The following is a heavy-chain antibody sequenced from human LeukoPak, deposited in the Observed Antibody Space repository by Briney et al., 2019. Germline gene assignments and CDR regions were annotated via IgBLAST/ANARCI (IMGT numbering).Heavy chain of an antibody. CDR1: GLTFSTSG. J-gene: IGHJ4*02. CDR3: AREGGIIVAGKFDS. V-gene: IGHV3-30*02. Sequence: GGSLRLSCAASGLTFSTSGMHWVRQAPGKGLEWVAFIQYDESDKYYADSVRGRLTISRDNSKNTLYLQMTSLRAEDTAVYYCAREGGIIVAGKFDSWGQGTLVTVSS. D-gene: IGHD6-19*01. CDR2: IQYDESDK.